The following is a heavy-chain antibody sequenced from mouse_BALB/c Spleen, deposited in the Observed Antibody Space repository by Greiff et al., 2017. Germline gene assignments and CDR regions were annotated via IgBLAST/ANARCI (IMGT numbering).Heavy chain of an antibody. Sequence: EVKVVESGGGLVQPGGSLKLSCAASGFTFSSYTMSWVRQTPEKRLEWVAYISNGGGSTYYPDTVKGRFTISRDNAKNTLYLQMSSLKSEDTAMYYCARGTRYYAMDYWGQGTSVTVSS. CDR1: GFTFSSYT. D-gene: IGHD3-3*01. CDR3: ARGTRYYAMDY. V-gene: IGHV5-12-2*01. J-gene: IGHJ4*01. CDR2: ISNGGGST.